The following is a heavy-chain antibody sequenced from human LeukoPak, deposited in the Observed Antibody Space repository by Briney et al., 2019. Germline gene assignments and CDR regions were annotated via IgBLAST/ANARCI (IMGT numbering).Heavy chain of an antibody. CDR1: GGSVSSYN. V-gene: IGHV4-4*07. Sequence: SETLSLTCTVSGGSVSSYNWTWIRQPAGMGLELIGRIYTSGSTNYNPSLKSRVTMSVDTSKNQFSLKLSSVTAADTAVYSCARGSVRGEFDPWGQGTLVTVSS. J-gene: IGHJ5*02. CDR3: ARGSVRGEFDP. CDR2: IYTSGST. D-gene: IGHD3-10*01.